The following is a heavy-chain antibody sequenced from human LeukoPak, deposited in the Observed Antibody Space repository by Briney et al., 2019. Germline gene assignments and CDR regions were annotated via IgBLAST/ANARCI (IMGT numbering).Heavy chain of an antibody. V-gene: IGHV1-69*05. CDR1: GGTFSSYA. Sequence: ASVKVSCKASGGTFSSYAISWVRQAPGQGLEWMGGIIPIFGTANYAQKFQGRVTITTDESTSTAYMELSSLRSEDKAVYYCARDSLVAAAGKAFDYWGQGTLVTVSS. CDR2: IIPIFGTA. D-gene: IGHD6-13*01. CDR3: ARDSLVAAAGKAFDY. J-gene: IGHJ4*02.